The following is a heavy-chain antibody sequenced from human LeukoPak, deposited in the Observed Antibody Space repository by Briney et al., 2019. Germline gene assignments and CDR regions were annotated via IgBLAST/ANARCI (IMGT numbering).Heavy chain of an antibody. D-gene: IGHD3/OR15-3a*01. CDR2: IKQNGREI. Sequence: GGSLRLSCIASGFTFSDYYMGWIRQAPGRGLEWLANIKQNGREIHYVDSVKDRFTISRDNAKNSLYLQMDSLRAEDTAVYFCARVAWTTIYFDNWGQGTLVTVSS. CDR3: ARVAWTTIYFDN. V-gene: IGHV3-7*01. CDR1: GFTFSDYY. J-gene: IGHJ4*02.